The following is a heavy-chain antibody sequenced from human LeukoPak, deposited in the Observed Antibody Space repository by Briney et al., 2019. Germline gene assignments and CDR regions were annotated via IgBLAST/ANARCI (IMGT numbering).Heavy chain of an antibody. CDR3: ARVDYYDSSGYLSAFDI. Sequence: GGSLRLSCAASGFTFSSYGMHWVRQAPGKGLEWVGVIWYDGSNKYYADSVKGRFTISRDNSKNTLYLQMNSLRAEDTAVYYCARVDYYDSSGYLSAFDIWGQGTMVTVSS. J-gene: IGHJ3*02. V-gene: IGHV3-33*01. CDR1: GFTFSSYG. D-gene: IGHD3-22*01. CDR2: IWYDGSNK.